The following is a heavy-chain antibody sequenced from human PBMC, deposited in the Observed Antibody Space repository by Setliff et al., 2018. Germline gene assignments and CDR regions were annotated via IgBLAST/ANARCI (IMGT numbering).Heavy chain of an antibody. V-gene: IGHV3-30*18. J-gene: IGHJ4*02. CDR2: ISYDGSNK. CDR1: GFTFSSYG. CDR3: AKVGIFGGGYFDL. D-gene: IGHD3-3*01. Sequence: GGSLRLSCAASGFTFSSYGMHWVRQAPGKGLEWVAVISYDGSNKYYADSVKGRFTISRDNSKNTLYLQMNSLRAEDTAVYYCAKVGIFGGGYFDLWGLGTLVTVSS.